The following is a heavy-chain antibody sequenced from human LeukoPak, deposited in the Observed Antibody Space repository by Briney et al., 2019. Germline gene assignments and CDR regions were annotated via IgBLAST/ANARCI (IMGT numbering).Heavy chain of an antibody. Sequence: GGSLRLSCAASGFTFDNYRMSWVRQAPGKGLEWVSTVNADGGNTYYADSVKGRFTISRDNSKSTLILQVNSLRVEDTALYYCTKRVKYGGTWDHFADWGQGTLVTVSS. CDR1: GFTFDNYR. CDR2: VNADGGNT. D-gene: IGHD1-26*01. CDR3: TKRVKYGGTWDHFAD. J-gene: IGHJ4*02. V-gene: IGHV3-23*01.